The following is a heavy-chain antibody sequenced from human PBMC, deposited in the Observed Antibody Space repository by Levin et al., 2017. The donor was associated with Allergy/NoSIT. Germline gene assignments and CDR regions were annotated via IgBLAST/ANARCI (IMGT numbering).Heavy chain of an antibody. CDR1: GFTFSSYA. CDR3: ARDFATIQYFDY. Sequence: GESLKISCAASGFTFSSYAMHWVRQAPGKGLEWVAVISYDGSNKYYADSVKGRFTISRDNSKNTLYLQMNSLRAEDTAVYYCARDFATIQYFDYWGQGTLVTVSS. V-gene: IGHV3-30-3*01. CDR2: ISYDGSNK. D-gene: IGHD1-1*01. J-gene: IGHJ4*02.